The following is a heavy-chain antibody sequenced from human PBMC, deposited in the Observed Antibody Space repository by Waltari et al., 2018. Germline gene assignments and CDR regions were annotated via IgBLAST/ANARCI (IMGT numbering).Heavy chain of an antibody. D-gene: IGHD3-16*01. CDR3: ARHISQGGNYYYYGMDV. CDR2: IYPGDSDT. J-gene: IGHJ6*02. Sequence: EVQLVQSGAEVKKPGESLKISCKGSGYSFTSYWIGWVRQMPGKGLGWMGIIYPGDSDTRYSPSFQGQVTISADKSISTAYLQWSSLKAADTAMYYCARHISQGGNYYYYGMDVWGQGTTVTVSS. CDR1: GYSFTSYW. V-gene: IGHV5-51*01.